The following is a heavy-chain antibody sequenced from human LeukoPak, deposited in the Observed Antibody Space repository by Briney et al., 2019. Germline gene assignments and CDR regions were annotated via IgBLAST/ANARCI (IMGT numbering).Heavy chain of an antibody. V-gene: IGHV3-53*01. CDR3: ANGDYYDSSGYLDY. CDR2: IYSGGST. Sequence: GGSLRLSCAASGFTVSSNYMSWVRQAPGKGLEWVSVIYSGGSTYYADSVKGRFTISRDNSKNTLYLQMNSLRAEDTAVYYCANGDYYDSSGYLDYWGQGTLVTVSS. D-gene: IGHD3-22*01. J-gene: IGHJ4*02. CDR1: GFTVSSNY.